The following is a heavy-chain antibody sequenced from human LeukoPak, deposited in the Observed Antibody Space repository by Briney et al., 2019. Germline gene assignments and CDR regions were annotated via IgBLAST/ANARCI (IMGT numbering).Heavy chain of an antibody. CDR3: ARGRTYYDSSGYYYAPAPFDY. V-gene: IGHV4-34*01. Sequence: KPSETLSLTCAVYGGSFRGYYWIWIRQPPGKGLEWIGEINHSGSTNYNPSLKSRVTISVDTSKNQFSLKLSSVTAADTAVYYCARGRTYYDSSGYYYAPAPFDYWGQGTLVTVSS. J-gene: IGHJ4*02. D-gene: IGHD3-22*01. CDR1: GGSFRGYY. CDR2: INHSGST.